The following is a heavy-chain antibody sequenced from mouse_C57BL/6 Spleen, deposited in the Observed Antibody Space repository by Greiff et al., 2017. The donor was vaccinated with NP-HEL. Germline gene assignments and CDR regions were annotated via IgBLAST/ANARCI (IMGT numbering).Heavy chain of an antibody. CDR2: IDPENGDT. D-gene: IGHD1-1*01. CDR1: GFNIKDDY. Sequence: VQLPQSGAELVRPGASVKLSCTASGFNIKDDYLHWVKQRPDQGLEWIGWIDPENGDTDYASKFQGMATITADTSSNTAYLQLSSLTSEDTAVYYCTPDYGRSPYYYAMDYWGQGTSVTVAS. V-gene: IGHV14-4*01. CDR3: TPDYGRSPYYYAMDY. J-gene: IGHJ4*01.